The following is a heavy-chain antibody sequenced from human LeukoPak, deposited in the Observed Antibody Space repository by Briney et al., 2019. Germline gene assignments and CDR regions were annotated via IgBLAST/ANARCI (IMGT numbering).Heavy chain of an antibody. J-gene: IGHJ4*02. V-gene: IGHV4-31*03. CDR3: AREKASGVAGSVFDY. CDR2: IYYSGST. CDR1: DGSISSGVYY. Sequence: SETLSLTCTVSDGSISSGVYYWSWIRQHPGKGLEWIGYIYYSGSTYYNPSLKSRVTISVDTSKNQFSLKLSSVTAADTAVYYCAREKASGVAGSVFDYWGQGTLVTVSS. D-gene: IGHD6-19*01.